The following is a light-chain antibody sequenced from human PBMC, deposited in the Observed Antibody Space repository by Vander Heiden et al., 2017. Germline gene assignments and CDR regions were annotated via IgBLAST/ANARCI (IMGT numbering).Light chain of an antibody. V-gene: IGLV1-40*01. J-gene: IGLJ2*01. CDR3: QSYDSSLSAV. Sequence: SVLTQPPAVSGAPGQSVIITCTGSSSNIGIGYDVHWYQQVPGTAPKLLIYSNNNRPSGVPDRFSGSKSGTTASLAITGLQAEDEADYYCQSYDSSLSAVFGGGTKLTVL. CDR1: SSNIGIGYD. CDR2: SNN.